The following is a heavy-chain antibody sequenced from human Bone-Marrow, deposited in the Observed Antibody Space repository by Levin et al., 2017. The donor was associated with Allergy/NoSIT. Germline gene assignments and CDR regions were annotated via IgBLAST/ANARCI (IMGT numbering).Heavy chain of an antibody. CDR2: ISGSGGST. CDR1: GFTFSSYA. CDR3: AKARRRGYSYGKTYYDYGMDV. D-gene: IGHD5-18*01. Sequence: GESLKISCAASGFTFSSYAMSWVRQAPGKGLEWVSAISGSGGSTYYADSVKGRFTISRDNSKNTLYLQMNSLRAEDTAVYYCAKARRRGYSYGKTYYDYGMDVWGQGTTVTVSS. J-gene: IGHJ6*02. V-gene: IGHV3-23*01.